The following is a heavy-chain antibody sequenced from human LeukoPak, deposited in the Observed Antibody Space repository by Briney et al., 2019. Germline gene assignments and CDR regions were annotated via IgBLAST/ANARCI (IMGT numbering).Heavy chain of an antibody. D-gene: IGHD6-19*01. Sequence: SETLFLTCTVAGGSISSYYWSWIRQPAGKGLEWIGRIYTSGSTNYNPSLKSRVTMSVDTSKNQFSLKLSSVTAADTAVYYCARYAVAGMALYYWGQGTLVTVCS. V-gene: IGHV4-4*07. CDR3: ARYAVAGMALYY. CDR1: GGSISSYY. J-gene: IGHJ4*02. CDR2: IYTSGST.